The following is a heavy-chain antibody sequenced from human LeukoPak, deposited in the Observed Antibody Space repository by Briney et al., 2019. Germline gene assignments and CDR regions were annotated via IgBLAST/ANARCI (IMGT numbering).Heavy chain of an antibody. D-gene: IGHD3-3*01. Sequence: ASVKVSCKASGYTFTSYAISWVRQAPGQGLEWMGWISTYNGNTNYAQNLQGRVTMTTDTSTSTAYMELRSLRSDDTAVYYCARDFTIFGVAPRYFDLWGRGTLVTVSS. CDR3: ARDFTIFGVAPRYFDL. J-gene: IGHJ2*01. CDR2: ISTYNGNT. CDR1: GYTFTSYA. V-gene: IGHV1-18*01.